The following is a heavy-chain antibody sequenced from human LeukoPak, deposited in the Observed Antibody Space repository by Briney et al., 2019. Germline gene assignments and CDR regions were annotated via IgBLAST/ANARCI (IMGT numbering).Heavy chain of an antibody. V-gene: IGHV1-69*13. CDR1: GGTFNIYT. Sequence: GASVKVSCKASGGTFNIYTISWVRQAPGQGLEWMGGIIPIFGTANYAQNFQGRVTITADESTSTAYMELSSLRSEDTAVYYCAREWDYHSSGYYYYYWGQGTLVTVSS. D-gene: IGHD3-22*01. CDR3: AREWDYHSSGYYYYY. CDR2: IIPIFGTA. J-gene: IGHJ4*02.